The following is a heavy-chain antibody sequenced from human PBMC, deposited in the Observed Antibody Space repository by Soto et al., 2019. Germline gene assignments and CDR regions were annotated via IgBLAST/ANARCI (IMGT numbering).Heavy chain of an antibody. V-gene: IGHV1-69*02. D-gene: IGHD2-2*01. J-gene: IGHJ5*02. CDR3: ARGGAGVVPGAVDRHNWFDP. Sequence: QVQLVQSGAEVKKPGSSVKVSCEASGGTFSSYSFSWVRQAPGQGLEWMGRVIPILGMANYAQKFQGRVTITADTSTSTVYMEMSSRRSEDTAVYYCARGGAGVVPGAVDRHNWFDPWGQGTLVTVSS. CDR2: VIPILGMA. CDR1: GGTFSSYS.